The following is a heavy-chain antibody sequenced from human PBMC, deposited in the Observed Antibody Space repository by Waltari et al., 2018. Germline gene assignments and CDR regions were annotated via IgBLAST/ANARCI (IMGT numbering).Heavy chain of an antibody. V-gene: IGHV4-4*02. D-gene: IGHD3-10*01. CDR3: ARDPRTYASGEGCFDP. CDR1: GGSISSDNW. J-gene: IGHJ5*02. Sequence: QVQLEESGPGLVKPSGTLSLTCDVSGGSISSDNWWSWVRQPPGKGLEWIGEMYHSGSANYNPSLKRRVTISVDKSKNQFSLKVIPVTAADTAVYYCARDPRTYASGEGCFDPWGQGTLVTVSS. CDR2: MYHSGSA.